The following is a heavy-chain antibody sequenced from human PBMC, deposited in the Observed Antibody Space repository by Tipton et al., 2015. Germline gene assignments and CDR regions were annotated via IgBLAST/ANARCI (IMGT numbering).Heavy chain of an antibody. J-gene: IGHJ4*02. Sequence: GSLRLSCAASGFTFSTYAMSWVRQAPGKGLEWVAGITASGNTTYYADSVKGRFTISRDNSKNTLSLQMNGLRAEDTAVYYCAKEAIVIIFDYWGQGTLVTVSS. CDR3: AKEAIVIIFDY. D-gene: IGHD3-22*01. CDR2: ITASGNTT. V-gene: IGHV3-23*01. CDR1: GFTFSTYA.